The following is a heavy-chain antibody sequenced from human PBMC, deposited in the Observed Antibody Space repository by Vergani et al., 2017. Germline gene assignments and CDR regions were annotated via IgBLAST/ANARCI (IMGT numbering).Heavy chain of an antibody. CDR2: IYYSGST. CDR1: GGSISSSSYY. CDR3: GSNGREGAFDI. Sequence: QVQLQESGPGLVKPSQTLSLTCTVSGGSISSSSYYWGWIRQPPGKGLEWIGSIYYSGSTYYNPSLKSRVTISVDTSKNQFSLKLSSVTAADTAVYYCGSNGREGAFDIWGQGTMVAVSS. V-gene: IGHV4-39*01. J-gene: IGHJ3*02.